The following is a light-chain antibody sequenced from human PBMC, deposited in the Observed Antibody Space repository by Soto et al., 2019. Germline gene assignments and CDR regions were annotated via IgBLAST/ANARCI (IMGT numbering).Light chain of an antibody. Sequence: QSALTQPASVSGSPGQSITISCTGTSSDLGGYKYVSWYQHHPGKAPKLIIYEVTNRPSGVSSRFSGSKSGNTPSLTISGLQAEDEADYYCSTYTSTNTWVFGGGTKVTVL. CDR2: EVT. CDR3: STYTSTNTWV. J-gene: IGLJ3*02. V-gene: IGLV2-14*01. CDR1: SSDLGGYKY.